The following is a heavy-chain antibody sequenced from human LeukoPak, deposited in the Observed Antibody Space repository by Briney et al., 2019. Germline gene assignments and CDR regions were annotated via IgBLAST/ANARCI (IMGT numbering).Heavy chain of an antibody. D-gene: IGHD2-15*01. CDR3: VKDCNGGNCYIDY. CDR1: GFTFTNYA. CDR2: MSGRGVST. J-gene: IGHJ4*02. V-gene: IGHV3-23*01. Sequence: GGSLRLSCAASGFTFTNYAMSWVRQAPGKGLEWVSGMSGRGVSTYYADSVKGRFTISSDNSKNTLYLQMNSPRAEDTAIYYCVKDCNGGNCYIDYWGQGTLVTVAS.